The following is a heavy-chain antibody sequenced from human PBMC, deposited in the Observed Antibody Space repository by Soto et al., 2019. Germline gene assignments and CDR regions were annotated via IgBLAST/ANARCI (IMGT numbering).Heavy chain of an antibody. CDR2: INAGNGNT. J-gene: IGHJ6*02. V-gene: IGHV1-3*05. CDR1: GYTFTSYP. D-gene: IGHD3-10*01. CDR3: AGDSLLWFGGMDV. Sequence: QVQLVQSGAEEKKPGASVKVSCKASGYTFTSYPMHWVRQAPGQRLEWMGWINAGNGNTKYSQKFQGRVTITRDTSATTAYMELGSLRSEDTTVYYCAGDSLLWFGGMDVWGQGTTVTVSS.